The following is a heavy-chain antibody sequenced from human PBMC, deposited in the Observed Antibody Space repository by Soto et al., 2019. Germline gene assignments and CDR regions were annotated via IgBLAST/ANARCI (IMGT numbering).Heavy chain of an antibody. CDR1: GFSVSATKY. CDR3: ARANDLNAFDM. J-gene: IGHJ3*02. Sequence: EVQLVESGGGLVQPGGSLRLSCVASGFSVSATKYMNWLRQAPDKGLEWVSVIYSGGTYYYAESVKGRFTIARHDSKNTLYLQMDSLRPEDTAVYFCARANDLNAFDMWGQGTMVTVSS. CDR2: IYSGGTY. V-gene: IGHV3-53*04.